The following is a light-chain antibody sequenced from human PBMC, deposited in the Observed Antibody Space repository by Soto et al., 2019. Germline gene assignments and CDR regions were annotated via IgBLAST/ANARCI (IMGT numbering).Light chain of an antibody. V-gene: IGKV1-5*01. J-gene: IGKJ1*01. CDR2: DAS. CDR1: QNVGTW. Sequence: DIQMTQSPSSLSASVGDRVTITCRASQNVGTWVAWYQQKPGKAPKLLIYDASNLESGVPSRFSGSESGTQFPLTISSLQPDDFATYYCHQHSTSPWTFGQGTKVDVK. CDR3: HQHSTSPWT.